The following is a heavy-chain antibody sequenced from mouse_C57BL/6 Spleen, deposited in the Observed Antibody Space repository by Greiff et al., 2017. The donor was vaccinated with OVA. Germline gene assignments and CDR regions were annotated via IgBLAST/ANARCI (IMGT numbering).Heavy chain of an antibody. Sequence: DVQLQESGGGLVKLGGSLKLSCAASGFTFSDYGMHWVRQAPEKGLAWVAYISSGSSTIYYADTVKGRFTISRDNAKNSLFLQMTSRRSEDTAMYYCARRGYDYGSFYAMDYWGQGTSVTVSS. V-gene: IGHV5-17*01. CDR3: ARRGYDYGSFYAMDY. J-gene: IGHJ4*01. D-gene: IGHD2-4*01. CDR2: ISSGSSTI. CDR1: GFTFSDYG.